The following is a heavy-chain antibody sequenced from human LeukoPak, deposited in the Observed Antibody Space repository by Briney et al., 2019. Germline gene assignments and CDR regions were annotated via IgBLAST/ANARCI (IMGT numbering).Heavy chain of an antibody. CDR2: ISSSSSYI. J-gene: IGHJ3*02. V-gene: IGHV3-21*01. D-gene: IGHD1-26*01. Sequence: KPGGSLRLSCAASGFTFSSYSMNWVRQAPGKGLEWVSSISSSSSYIYYADSVKGRFTISRDNAKNSLYLQMNSLRAEDTAVYYCAKMVPVVGATPDAFDIWGQGTMVTVSS. CDR3: AKMVPVVGATPDAFDI. CDR1: GFTFSSYS.